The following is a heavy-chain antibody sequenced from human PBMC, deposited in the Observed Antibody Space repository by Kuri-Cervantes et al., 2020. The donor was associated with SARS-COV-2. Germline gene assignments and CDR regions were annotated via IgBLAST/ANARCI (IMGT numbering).Heavy chain of an antibody. Sequence: GESLKISCAASGFTFSSYAMSWVRQAPGKGLEWVSAISSSGGSTYYADSVKGRFTISRDNSKNTLYLQMNSLRAEDTAVYYCAKSWSGSYYGAFDIWGQGTMVTVSS. CDR1: GFTFSSYA. V-gene: IGHV3-23*01. D-gene: IGHD1-26*01. CDR3: AKSWSGSYYGAFDI. CDR2: ISSSGGST. J-gene: IGHJ3*02.